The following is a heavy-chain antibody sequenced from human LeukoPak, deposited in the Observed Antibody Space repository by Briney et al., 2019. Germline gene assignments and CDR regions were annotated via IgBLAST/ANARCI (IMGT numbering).Heavy chain of an antibody. CDR1: GFTFSSYW. Sequence: PGGSLRLSCAASGFTFSSYWMSWVRQAPGKGLEWVANINQDGSETYYVDSVKGRFTISRDNSKNTLYLQMNSLRAEDTAVYYCAKGSGSYEEIDYWGQGTLVTVSS. V-gene: IGHV3-7*03. D-gene: IGHD1-26*01. CDR3: AKGSGSYEEIDY. CDR2: INQDGSET. J-gene: IGHJ4*02.